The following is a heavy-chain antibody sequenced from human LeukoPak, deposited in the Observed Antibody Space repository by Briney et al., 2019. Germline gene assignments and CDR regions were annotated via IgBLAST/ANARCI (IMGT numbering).Heavy chain of an antibody. CDR1: GFTFSDYY. V-gene: IGHV3-11*04. CDR2: ISSSGSTI. CDR3: ARVTTLGARIIDY. J-gene: IGHJ4*02. D-gene: IGHD1-26*01. Sequence: PGGSLRLSCAASGFTFSDYYMSWIRQAPGKGLEWVSYISSSGSTIYYADSVKGRFTISRDSSKNTLHLQMNSLRTEDTAVYYCARVTTLGARIIDYWGQGTLVTVSS.